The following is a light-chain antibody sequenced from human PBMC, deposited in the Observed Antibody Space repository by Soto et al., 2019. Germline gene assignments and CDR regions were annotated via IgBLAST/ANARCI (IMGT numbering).Light chain of an antibody. J-gene: IGKJ2*02. V-gene: IGKV1-5*01. CDR2: DAS. CDR1: QSISSW. CDR3: XXXXXXXGX. Sequence: DIQMTQSPSTLSASVGDRVTITCRASQSISSWLAWYQQKPGKAPKLLIYDASSLESGVPSRFSGSGSGTEFTLTISSLQPDDFATXXXXXXXXXXGXFGQGTKVDI.